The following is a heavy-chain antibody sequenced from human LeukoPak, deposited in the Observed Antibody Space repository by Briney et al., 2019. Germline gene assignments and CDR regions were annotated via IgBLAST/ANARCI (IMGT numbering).Heavy chain of an antibody. CDR1: GGSFSGYY. D-gene: IGHD6-13*01. V-gene: IGHV4-34*01. CDR2: IYDDGST. CDR3: ARAISGSFRTSYYFDY. J-gene: IGHJ4*02. Sequence: PSETLSLTCAVYGGSFSGYYWSWIRQAPGKGLEWVGSIYDDGSTYYSSTLKTRVTISGDPSKNQFSLKLTSVTAADTAVYYCARAISGSFRTSYYFDYWGQGTLVTVSS.